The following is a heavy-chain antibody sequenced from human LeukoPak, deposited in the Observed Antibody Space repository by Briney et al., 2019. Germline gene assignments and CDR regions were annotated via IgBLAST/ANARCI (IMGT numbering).Heavy chain of an antibody. CDR1: GFTFDDYA. D-gene: IGHD6-6*01. CDR2: ISGDGGST. CDR3: AKDKGDSSSLAFDY. J-gene: IGHJ4*02. V-gene: IGHV3-43*02. Sequence: GGSLRLSCAASGFTFDDYAMHWVRQAPGKGLEWVSLISGDGGSTYYADSVKGRFTISRDNSKNSLYLQMNSLRTEDTALYYCAKDKGDSSSLAFDYWGQGTLVTVSS.